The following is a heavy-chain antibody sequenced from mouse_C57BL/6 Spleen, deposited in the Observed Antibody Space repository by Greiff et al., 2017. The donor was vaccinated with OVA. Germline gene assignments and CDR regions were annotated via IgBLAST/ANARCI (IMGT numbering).Heavy chain of an antibody. J-gene: IGHJ2*01. V-gene: IGHV10-1*01. Sequence: EVQRVESGGGLVQPTGSLKLSCAASGFSFNTYAMNWVRQAPGKGLEWVARIRSKSNNYATYYADSVKDRFTISRDDSESMLYLQMNNLKTEDTAMYYCVRHEGNYNFDYWGQGTTLTVSS. D-gene: IGHD2-1*01. CDR3: VRHEGNYNFDY. CDR2: IRSKSNNYAT. CDR1: GFSFNTYA.